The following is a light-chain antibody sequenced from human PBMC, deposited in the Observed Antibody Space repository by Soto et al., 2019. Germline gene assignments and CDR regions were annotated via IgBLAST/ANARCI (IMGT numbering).Light chain of an antibody. V-gene: IGKV1-39*01. CDR2: GTS. CDR3: QQSYCSPFT. Sequence: DIQLTQSPSSLSASEGDTVTITCRASHSINSHLNWYQQKSGEAPKFLIYGTSDLHTGVPSRFSGSGSGTDFTLTISSLQPEDCAIYYYQQSYCSPFTFGQGTKLEIK. J-gene: IGKJ2*01. CDR1: HSINSH.